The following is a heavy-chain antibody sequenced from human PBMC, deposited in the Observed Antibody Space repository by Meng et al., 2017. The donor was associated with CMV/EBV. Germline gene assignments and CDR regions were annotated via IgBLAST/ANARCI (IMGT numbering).Heavy chain of an antibody. CDR2: ISYDGSNK. V-gene: IGHV3-30-3*01. D-gene: IGHD2-21*01. Sequence: GESLKISCAASGFTFSSYAMHWVRQAPGKGLEWVAVISYDGSNKYYADSVKGRFTISRDNSKNTLYLQMNSLKTEDTAVYYCTTEGVRDCGGDCWAGTSYWGQGTLVTVSS. CDR1: GFTFSSYA. J-gene: IGHJ4*02. CDR3: TTEGVRDCGGDCWAGTSY.